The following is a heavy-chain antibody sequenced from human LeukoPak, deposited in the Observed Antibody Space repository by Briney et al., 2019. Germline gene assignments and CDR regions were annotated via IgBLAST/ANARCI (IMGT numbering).Heavy chain of an antibody. D-gene: IGHD3-9*01. J-gene: IGHJ4*02. Sequence: PGGSLRLSCAASGFTFSSYWMSWVRQAPGKGLEWVANIKQDGSEKYYVDSVKGRFTISRDNAKNSLYLQMNSLRAEDTAVYYCARTLYYDILTGYSPTPYYFYYRGQGTLVTVSS. CDR3: ARTLYYDILTGYSPTPYYFYY. CDR2: IKQDGSEK. CDR1: GFTFSSYW. V-gene: IGHV3-7*03.